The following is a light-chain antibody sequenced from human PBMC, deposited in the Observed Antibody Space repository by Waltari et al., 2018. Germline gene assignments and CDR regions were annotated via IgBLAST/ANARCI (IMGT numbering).Light chain of an antibody. CDR3: QQSYTTVT. CDR1: QSIRKF. CDR2: EAS. V-gene: IGKV1-39*01. J-gene: IGKJ5*01. Sequence: DIQMTQSPSSLSASVGDRVTITCWASQSIRKFLNWYQQKPGKAPKLLIDEASTLQSGVPSRFSGTGSGTDFTLTISSLQPDDCATYYCQQSYTTVTFGQGTRLEIK.